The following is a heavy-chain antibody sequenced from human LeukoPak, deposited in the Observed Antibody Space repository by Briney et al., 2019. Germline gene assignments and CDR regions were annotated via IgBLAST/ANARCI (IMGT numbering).Heavy chain of an antibody. J-gene: IGHJ4*02. Sequence: PGGSLRLSCAASGITFSSYGMNWVRQAPGKGLEWVAVISYDGSNKYYADSVKGRFTISRDNSKNTLYLQMNSLRAEDTAVYYCARGPLYYDFWSGYYGYWGQGTLVTVSS. CDR2: ISYDGSNK. CDR1: GITFSSYG. D-gene: IGHD3-3*01. CDR3: ARGPLYYDFWSGYYGY. V-gene: IGHV3-30*03.